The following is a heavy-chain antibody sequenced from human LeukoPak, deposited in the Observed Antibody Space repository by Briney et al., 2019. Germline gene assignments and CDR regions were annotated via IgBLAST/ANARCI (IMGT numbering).Heavy chain of an antibody. V-gene: IGHV1-2*02. CDR1: GYTLTGYY. J-gene: IGHJ4*02. D-gene: IGHD6-19*01. CDR2: INTNTGAT. CDR3: ARDRVGSGWPRPYYFEV. Sequence: ASVKVSCKASGYTLTGYYLHWVRQAPGQGLEWMGWINTNTGATHSAKKFQGRITMTRDTSITTAYMDLSRLRSDDTAVYYCARDRVGSGWPRPYYFEVWGQGTLVTVSS.